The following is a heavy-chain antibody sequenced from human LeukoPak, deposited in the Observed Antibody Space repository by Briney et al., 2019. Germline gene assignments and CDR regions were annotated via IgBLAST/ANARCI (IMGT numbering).Heavy chain of an antibody. J-gene: IGHJ6*04. CDR1: GGSISSYY. Sequence: SETLSLTCTVSGGSISSYYWSWLRQPPGKGLEWIGYIYYSGSTNYNPSLKSRVTISVDTSKNQFSLKLSSVTAADTAVYYCARLRLVPAANVDVWGKGTTVTISS. D-gene: IGHD2-2*01. CDR3: ARLRLVPAANVDV. V-gene: IGHV4-59*12. CDR2: IYYSGST.